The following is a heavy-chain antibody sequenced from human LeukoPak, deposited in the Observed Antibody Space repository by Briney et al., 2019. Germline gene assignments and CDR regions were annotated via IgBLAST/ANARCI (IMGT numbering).Heavy chain of an antibody. CDR2: INPSGGST. J-gene: IGHJ3*02. V-gene: IGHV1-46*01. CDR3: ARGGLGGNDAFDI. Sequence: ASVKVSCKASGYTFTTYYMHWVRQAPGQGLEWMGIINPSGGSTTYAQNFQGRVTMTRDTSTSAVYMEVSSLRSEDTAVYYCARGGLGGNDAFDIWGQGTMVTVSS. CDR1: GYTFTTYY. D-gene: IGHD6-25*01.